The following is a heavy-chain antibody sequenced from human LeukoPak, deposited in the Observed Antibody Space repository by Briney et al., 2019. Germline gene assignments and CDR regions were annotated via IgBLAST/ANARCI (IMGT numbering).Heavy chain of an antibody. CDR3: AREGPYRGTYYDFWSGYREGVYYMDV. CDR1: GYTFTSYG. J-gene: IGHJ6*03. CDR2: ISAYNGNT. Sequence: ASVKVSCKASGYTFTSYGISWVRQAPGQGLEWMEWISAYNGNTNYAQKLQGRVTMTTDTSTSTAYMELRSLRSDDTAVYYCAREGPYRGTYYDFWSGYREGVYYMDVWGKGTTVTVSS. D-gene: IGHD3-3*01. V-gene: IGHV1-18*01.